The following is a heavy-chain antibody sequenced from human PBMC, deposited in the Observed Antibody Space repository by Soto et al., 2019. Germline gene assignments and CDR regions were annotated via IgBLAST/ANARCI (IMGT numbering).Heavy chain of an antibody. CDR1: GCSISRGYDY. D-gene: IGHD3-22*01. CDR3: ARGYDSSGYLDY. CDR2: IYYSGST. V-gene: IGHV4-30-4*01. Sequence: SATRSLTSPFSGCSISRGYDYWRWIRQPPGKGLEWIGYIYYSGSTYYNPSLKSRVTISVDTSKNQFSLKLSSVTAADTAVYYCARGYDSSGYLDYWGQGTLVTVSS. J-gene: IGHJ4*02.